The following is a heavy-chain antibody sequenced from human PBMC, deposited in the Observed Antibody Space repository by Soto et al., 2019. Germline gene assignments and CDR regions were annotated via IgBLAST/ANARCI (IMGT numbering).Heavy chain of an antibody. CDR2: INHSGST. D-gene: IGHD3-22*01. CDR3: AREDYYDSSGYRTRDAFDI. CDR1: GGSFSGYY. Sequence: LPLTCAVYGGSFSGYYWSWIRQPPGKGLEWIGEINHSGSTNYNPSLKSRVTISVATSKNQFSLKLSPVTAADTAVYYCAREDYYDSSGYRTRDAFDIWGQGTMVTVSS. J-gene: IGHJ3*02. V-gene: IGHV4-34*01.